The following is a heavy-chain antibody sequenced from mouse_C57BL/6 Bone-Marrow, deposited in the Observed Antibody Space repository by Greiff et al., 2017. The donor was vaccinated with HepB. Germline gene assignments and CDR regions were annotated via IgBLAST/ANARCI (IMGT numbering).Heavy chain of an antibody. CDR3: ARGRYYYGSSNWYFDV. D-gene: IGHD1-1*01. CDR2: FHPYNDDT. V-gene: IGHV1-47*01. J-gene: IGHJ1*03. Sequence: VQLVESGAELVKPGASVKMSCKASGYTFTTYPIEWMKQNHGKSLEWIGNFHPYNDDTKYNEKFKGKATLTVEKSSSTVYLELSRLTSDDSAVYYCARGRYYYGSSNWYFDVWGTGTTVTVSS. CDR1: GYTFTTYP.